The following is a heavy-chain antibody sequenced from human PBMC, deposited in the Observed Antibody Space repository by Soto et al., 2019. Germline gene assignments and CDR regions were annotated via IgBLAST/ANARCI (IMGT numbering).Heavy chain of an antibody. CDR1: GFIFSDYG. CDR3: VPNFDY. Sequence: QVEVVQSGGGVVQPGKSLRLSCTASGFIFSDYGVHWARQSPGKGLQWVSFISNNASHEYYADSVKGRFSISRDNPKKTVYLQMTSLRPEDTAVYYCVPNFDYWGQGTPVTV. J-gene: IGHJ4*02. CDR2: ISNNASHE. V-gene: IGHV3-30-3*01.